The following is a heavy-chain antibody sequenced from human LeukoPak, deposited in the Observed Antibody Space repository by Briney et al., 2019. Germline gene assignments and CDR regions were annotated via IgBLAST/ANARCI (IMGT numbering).Heavy chain of an antibody. Sequence: GGSLRLSCAASGFTVGSNYMSWVRQAPGKGLEWVSVIYSGGSTYYADSVKGRFTISRDNSKNTLYLQMNSLRAEDTAVYYCARVGSSWYSYYFDYWGQGTLVTVSS. V-gene: IGHV3-66*01. CDR2: IYSGGST. CDR3: ARVGSSWYSYYFDY. CDR1: GFTVGSNY. J-gene: IGHJ4*02. D-gene: IGHD6-13*01.